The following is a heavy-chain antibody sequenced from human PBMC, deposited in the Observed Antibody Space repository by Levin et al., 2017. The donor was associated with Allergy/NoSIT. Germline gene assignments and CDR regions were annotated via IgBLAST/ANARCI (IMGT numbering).Heavy chain of an antibody. J-gene: IGHJ4*02. CDR1: GFTFSSYW. D-gene: IGHD3-16*01. Sequence: RPGGSLRLSCAASGFTFSSYWMSWVRQAPGKGLEWVANIKQDGSEKYYVDSVKGRFTISRDNAKNSLYLELNSLRAEDTAVYYCARDWGTTMGNGNFDYWGQGALVTVSS. CDR3: ARDWGTTMGNGNFDY. CDR2: IKQDGSEK. V-gene: IGHV3-7*04.